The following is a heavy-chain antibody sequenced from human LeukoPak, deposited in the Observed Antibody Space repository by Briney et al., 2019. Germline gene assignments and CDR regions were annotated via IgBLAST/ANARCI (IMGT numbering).Heavy chain of an antibody. CDR3: ARGFISGWGFSYWFDP. CDR2: INHSGST. D-gene: IGHD6-19*01. J-gene: IGHJ5*02. CDR1: GGSFSGYY. V-gene: IGHV4-34*01. Sequence: KPSETLSLTCAVYGGSFSGYYWSWIRQPPEKGLEWIGEINHSGSTNCSPSLKSRVTISVDTSKNQFSLKLSSVTAADTAVYYCARGFISGWGFSYWFDPWGQGTLVTVSS.